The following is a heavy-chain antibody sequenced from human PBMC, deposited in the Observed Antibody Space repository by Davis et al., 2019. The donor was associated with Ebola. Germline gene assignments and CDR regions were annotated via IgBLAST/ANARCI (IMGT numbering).Heavy chain of an antibody. CDR1: GGTFSSYT. V-gene: IGHV1-69*13. D-gene: IGHD5-12*01. Sequence: SVQVSCKASGGTFSSYTITWVRQAPGQGLEWMGWVIPVFGTTNYEQKFQGRVTITADESTGPAYMELTSLTSEDTAVYYCARVASGYDWLSDYWGQGTLVTVSS. CDR2: VIPVFGTT. CDR3: ARVASGYDWLSDY. J-gene: IGHJ4*02.